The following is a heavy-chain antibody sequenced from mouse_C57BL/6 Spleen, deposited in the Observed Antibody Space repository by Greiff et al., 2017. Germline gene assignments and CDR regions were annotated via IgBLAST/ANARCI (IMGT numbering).Heavy chain of an antibody. CDR1: GYAFSSSW. CDR3: AREVDSSCYSDAMDY. V-gene: IGHV1-82*01. CDR2: IYPGDGDT. Sequence: VKLMESGPELVKPGASVKISCKASGYAFSSSWMNWVKQRPGKGLEWIGRIYPGDGDTNYNGKFKGKATLTADKSSSTAYMQLSSLTSEDSAVYFCAREVDSSCYSDAMDYWGQGTSVTVSS. J-gene: IGHJ4*01. D-gene: IGHD3-2*02.